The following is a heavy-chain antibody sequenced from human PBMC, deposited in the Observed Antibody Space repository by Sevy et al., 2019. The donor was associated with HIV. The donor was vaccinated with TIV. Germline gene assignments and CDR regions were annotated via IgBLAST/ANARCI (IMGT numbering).Heavy chain of an antibody. V-gene: IGHV3-30-3*01. D-gene: IGHD3-3*01. J-gene: IGHJ4*02. CDR2: ISYDGNNK. CDR1: GFTFSSYA. Sequence: GGSLRLSCAASGFTFSSYAMHWVRQAPGKGLEWVAVISYDGNNKYYADSVKGRFTISRDNSKNTLYLQMNSLRAEDTAVYYCAREDDFWSYFDYWGQGTLVTVSS. CDR3: AREDDFWSYFDY.